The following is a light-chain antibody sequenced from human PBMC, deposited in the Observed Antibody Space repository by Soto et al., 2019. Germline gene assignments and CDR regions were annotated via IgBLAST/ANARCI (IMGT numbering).Light chain of an antibody. V-gene: IGLV2-14*03. CDR1: SSDVGGYNF. CDR2: DVS. J-gene: IGLJ2*01. CDR3: TSYTTSSTVV. Sequence: QSALTQPASVSGSPGQSITISCTGTSSDVGGYNFVSWYQQHPGKAPKVMIYDVSDRPSGVSDRFSGSKSGNTASLTISGLQAEDEAHYYCTSYTTSSTVVFGGGTKVTVL.